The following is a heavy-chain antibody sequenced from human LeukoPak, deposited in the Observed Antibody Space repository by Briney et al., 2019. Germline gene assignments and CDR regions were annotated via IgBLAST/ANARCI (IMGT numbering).Heavy chain of an antibody. CDR2: ISYDGTNK. CDR1: GFTFSSYG. J-gene: IGHJ4*02. D-gene: IGHD5-12*01. CDR3: ARRGGNSGYDPFDY. V-gene: IGHV3-30*03. Sequence: PGRSLRLSCAVSGFTFSSYGMHWVRQAPGKGLEWVAVISYDGTNKYYADSVKGRFTISRDSAKNSLYLQMNSLRDEDTAVYYCARRGGNSGYDPFDYWGQGTLVTVSS.